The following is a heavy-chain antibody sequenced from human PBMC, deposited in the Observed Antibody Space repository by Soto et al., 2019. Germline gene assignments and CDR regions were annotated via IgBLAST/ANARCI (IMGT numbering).Heavy chain of an antibody. CDR1: IGSFSGYY. D-gene: IGHD3-10*01. J-gene: IGHJ5*02. CDR3: ARDLRFGAESWFDP. CDR2: INHSGST. V-gene: IGHV4-34*01. Sequence: SETLSLTCSIYIGSFSGYYWSWIRQPPGKGLEWIGEINHSGSTNYNPSLKSRVTISVDTSKNQFSLKLSSVTAADTAVYYCARDLRFGAESWFDPWGQGTLVTVPQ.